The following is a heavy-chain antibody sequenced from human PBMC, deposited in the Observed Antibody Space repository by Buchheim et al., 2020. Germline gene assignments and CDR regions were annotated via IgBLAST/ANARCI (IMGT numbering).Heavy chain of an antibody. Sequence: EVQLVESGGGLVQPGGSLRLSCAASGFTVSSNYMSWVRQAPGKGLEWVSVIYSGGSTYYADSVKGRFTISRDNSKNTLYLPMNSLRAEDTAVYYCASRAYGYYYGMDVWGQGTT. CDR3: ASRAYGYYYGMDV. D-gene: IGHD2-21*01. J-gene: IGHJ6*02. V-gene: IGHV3-66*02. CDR2: IYSGGST. CDR1: GFTVSSNY.